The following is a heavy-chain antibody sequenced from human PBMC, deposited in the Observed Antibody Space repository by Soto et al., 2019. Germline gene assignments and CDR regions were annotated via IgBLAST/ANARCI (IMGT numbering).Heavy chain of an antibody. CDR2: ISFSSSYR. CDR1: GFTFSTYS. J-gene: IGHJ4*02. CDR3: TRIALAGGN. Sequence: EVQLVESGGGLVKPGGSLRLSCAASGFTFSTYSMNWVRQAPGKGLEWISSISFSSSYRYYADSVKGRFTISRDNAKNSLYLQIKNLRAEDTAVYYCTRIALAGGNWGQGTLVTVSS. D-gene: IGHD6-19*01. V-gene: IGHV3-21*01.